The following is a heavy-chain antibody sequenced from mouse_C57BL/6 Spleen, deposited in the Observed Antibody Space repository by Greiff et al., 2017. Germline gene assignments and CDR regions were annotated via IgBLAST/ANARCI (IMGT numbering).Heavy chain of an antibody. Sequence: VMLVESGPELVKPGASVKISCKASGYAFSSSWMNWVKQRPGKGLEWIGRIYPGDGDTNYNGKVKGKATLTADKSSSTAYMQLSSLTSEDSAVYFCARGDYYPDYWGQGTTLTVSS. CDR3: ARGDYYPDY. J-gene: IGHJ2*01. CDR1: GYAFSSSW. CDR2: IYPGDGDT. V-gene: IGHV1-82*01.